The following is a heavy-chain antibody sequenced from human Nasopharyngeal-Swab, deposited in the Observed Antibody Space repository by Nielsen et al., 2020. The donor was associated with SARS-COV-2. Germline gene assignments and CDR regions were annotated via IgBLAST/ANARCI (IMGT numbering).Heavy chain of an antibody. CDR3: ARARIVVVPAAVYYYYGMDV. CDR2: INHSGST. J-gene: IGHJ6*02. D-gene: IGHD2-2*01. V-gene: IGHV4-39*07. CDR1: GGSISSSSYY. Sequence: SETLSLTCTVSGGSISSSSYYWGWIRQPPGKGLEWIGEINHSGSTDYNPSLKSRVTISVDTSKNQFSLKLSSVTAADTAVYYCARARIVVVPAAVYYYYGMDVWGQGTTVTVSS.